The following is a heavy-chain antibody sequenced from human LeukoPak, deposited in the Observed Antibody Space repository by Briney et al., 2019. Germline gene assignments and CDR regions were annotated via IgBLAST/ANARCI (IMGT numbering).Heavy chain of an antibody. CDR1: GGSISTYY. J-gene: IGHJ1*01. CDR2: IYHSGST. D-gene: IGHD6-6*01. V-gene: IGHV4-59*01. Sequence: SETLSLTCTVSGGSISTYYWNWIRQPPGKGLEWIGYIYHSGSTNYNPFLQSRVTISVDTSKNQFSLNLNSVTAADTAVYYCARGGAARLHFQNWGQGTLVTVSS. CDR3: ARGGAARLHFQN.